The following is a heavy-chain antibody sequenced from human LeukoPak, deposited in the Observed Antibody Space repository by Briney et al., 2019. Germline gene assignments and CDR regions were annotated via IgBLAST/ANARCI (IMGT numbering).Heavy chain of an antibody. CDR3: ARDQGELAYDY. J-gene: IGHJ4*02. D-gene: IGHD3-16*01. Sequence: GGSLRLSCSASGFTFSTYAMHWVRQAPGKGLEYVSAISSNGGSPYYADSVKGRFTISRDNSKNTLYLQMNSLRAEDTAVYYCARDQGELAYDYWGQGTLVTVSS. CDR2: ISSNGGSP. V-gene: IGHV3-64*04. CDR1: GFTFSTYA.